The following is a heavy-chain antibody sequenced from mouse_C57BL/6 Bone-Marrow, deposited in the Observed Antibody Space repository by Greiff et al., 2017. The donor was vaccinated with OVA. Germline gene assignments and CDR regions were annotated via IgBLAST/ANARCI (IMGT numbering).Heavy chain of an antibody. D-gene: IGHD1-1*01. J-gene: IGHJ1*03. CDR3: ARRFLITTVVATSHWYFDV. V-gene: IGHV5-17*01. CDR2: ISSGSSTI. Sequence: EVMLVESGGGLVKPGGSLKLSCAASGFTFSDYGMHWVRQAPEKGLEWVAYISSGSSTIYYADTVKGRFTISRDNAKNTLFLQMTSLRSEDTAMYYCARRFLITTVVATSHWYFDVWGTGTTVTVSS. CDR1: GFTFSDYG.